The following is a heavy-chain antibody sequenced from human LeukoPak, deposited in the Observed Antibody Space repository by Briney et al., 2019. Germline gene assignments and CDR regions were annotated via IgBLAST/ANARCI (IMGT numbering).Heavy chain of an antibody. CDR3: ARGNPIDAFDI. V-gene: IGHV4-59*01. CDR2: IYYSGST. J-gene: IGHJ3*02. Sequence: SETLSLTCAVYGGSFSGYYWSWIRQPPGKGLEWIGYIYYSGSTNYNPSLKSRVTISVDTSKNQFSLKLSSVTAADTAVYYCARGNPIDAFDIWGRGTMVTVSS. CDR1: GGSFSGYY.